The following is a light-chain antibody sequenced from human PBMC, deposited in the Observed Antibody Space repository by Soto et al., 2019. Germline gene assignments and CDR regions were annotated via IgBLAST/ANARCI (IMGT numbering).Light chain of an antibody. J-gene: IGKJ1*01. CDR3: HQYCLWRR. CDR2: GAS. CDR1: ESVSTN. V-gene: IGKV3-15*01. Sequence: EIVVTQPPATLSLSPGERATLSCRASESVSTNLAWYEQKAGQALRLLIYGASARATGIPARFSGSGSGTEFTLTIRSLQDEEFAVYYCHQYCLWRRFGQGTKVDI.